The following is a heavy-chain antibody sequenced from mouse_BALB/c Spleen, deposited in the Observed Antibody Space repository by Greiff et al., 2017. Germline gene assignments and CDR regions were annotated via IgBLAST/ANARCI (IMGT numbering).Heavy chain of an antibody. CDR3: ARVFITTATWAMDY. V-gene: IGHV7-3*02. J-gene: IGHJ4*01. Sequence: EVKLMESGGGLVQPGGSLRLSCATSGFTFTDYYMSWVRQPPGKALEWLGFIRNKANGYTTEYSASVKGRFTISRDNSQSILYLQMNTLRDEDSATYYCARVFITTATWAMDYWGQGTSVTVSS. CDR2: IRNKANGYTT. D-gene: IGHD1-2*01. CDR1: GFTFTDYY.